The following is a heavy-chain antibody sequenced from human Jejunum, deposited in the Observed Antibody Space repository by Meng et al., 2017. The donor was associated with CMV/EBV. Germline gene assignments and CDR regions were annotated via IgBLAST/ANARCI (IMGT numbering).Heavy chain of an antibody. V-gene: IGHV4-59*01. Sequence: LPCLVSGDPLASSSWSCFRQSPVKGLESIGYIHYRGHINYSPSLRSRATMSMDMSKNQFSLRLTSVTAADTAVYYCAKTARIPTAWGQGTLVTVSS. CDR1: GDPLASSS. CDR3: AKTARIPTA. D-gene: IGHD2-21*02. J-gene: IGHJ1*01. CDR2: IHYRGHI.